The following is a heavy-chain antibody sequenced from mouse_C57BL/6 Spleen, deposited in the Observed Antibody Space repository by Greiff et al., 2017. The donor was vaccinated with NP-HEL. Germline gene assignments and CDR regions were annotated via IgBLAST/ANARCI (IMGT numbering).Heavy chain of an antibody. V-gene: IGHV5-6*01. Sequence: EVQLQESGGDLVKPGGSLKLSCAASGFTFSSYGMSWVRQTPDKRLEWVATISSGGSYTYYPDSVKGRFTISRDNAKNTLYLQMSSLKSEDTAMYYCARQEGFQPAWFAYWGQGTLVTVSA. CDR1: GFTFSSYG. D-gene: IGHD6-1*01. J-gene: IGHJ3*01. CDR3: ARQEGFQPAWFAY. CDR2: ISSGGSYT.